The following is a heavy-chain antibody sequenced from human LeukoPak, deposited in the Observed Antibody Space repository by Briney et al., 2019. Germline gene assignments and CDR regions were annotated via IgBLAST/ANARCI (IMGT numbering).Heavy chain of an antibody. D-gene: IGHD2-2*01. V-gene: IGHV3-7*01. CDR2: IERDGSEK. CDR3: ARDWRYCSSSSCLAMDV. J-gene: IGHJ6*02. CDR1: GFTFRSYW. Sequence: GGPLRLSYAASGFTFRSYWMSWVRQAPGKGLEWVANIERDGSEKYYVDSVKGRFIISRDNAKNSLYLEMNSLRAEDTAVYYCARDWRYCSSSSCLAMDVWGQGTTVTVSS.